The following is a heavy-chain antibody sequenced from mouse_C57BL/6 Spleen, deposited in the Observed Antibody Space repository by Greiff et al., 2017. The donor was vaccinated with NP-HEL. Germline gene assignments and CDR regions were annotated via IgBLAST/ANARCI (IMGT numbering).Heavy chain of an antibody. CDR1: GYTFTDYY. CDR3: AREELYGSSLYYAMDY. Sequence: EVQLQQSGPELVKPGASVKISCKATGYTFTDYYMNWVKQSHGNSLEWIGDINPNNGRTSYNQKFKGKATLTADKSSSTAYMELRSLTYEACAVDDWAREELYGSSLYYAMDYWGQGTSVTVSS. J-gene: IGHJ4*01. CDR2: INPNNGRT. V-gene: IGHV1-26*01. D-gene: IGHD1-1*01.